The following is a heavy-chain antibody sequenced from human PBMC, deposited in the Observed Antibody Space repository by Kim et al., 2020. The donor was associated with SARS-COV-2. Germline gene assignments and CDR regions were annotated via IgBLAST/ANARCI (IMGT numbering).Heavy chain of an antibody. CDR3: AREPHYYDNSGYN. J-gene: IGHJ4*02. Sequence: SVKVSCKASGGSFSSYSISWVRQAPGQGLEWTGRIIPIVGSGNYAQNFHDRLTITADLSSRTAYMELSSLRPEDTAIYYCAREPHYYDNSGYNWGQGTLVTVSS. V-gene: IGHV1-69*08. CDR2: IIPIVGSG. CDR1: GGSFSSYS. D-gene: IGHD3-22*01.